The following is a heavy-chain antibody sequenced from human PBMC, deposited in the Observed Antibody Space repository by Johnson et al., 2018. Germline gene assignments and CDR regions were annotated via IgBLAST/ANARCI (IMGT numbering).Heavy chain of an antibody. V-gene: IGHV3-33*01. Sequence: QVQLVESGGGVVQPGRSLRLSCAASGFTFSSYGMHWVRQAPGKGLEWVAVIWYDGSNKYYADSVKGRFTISRDNSKNTLYLQMNSLRAEDTAVYYCARGHSSGWYGEGYYYGMDVWGQGTTVTVSS. CDR3: ARGHSSGWYGEGYYYGMDV. D-gene: IGHD6-19*01. J-gene: IGHJ6*02. CDR2: IWYDGSNK. CDR1: GFTFSSYG.